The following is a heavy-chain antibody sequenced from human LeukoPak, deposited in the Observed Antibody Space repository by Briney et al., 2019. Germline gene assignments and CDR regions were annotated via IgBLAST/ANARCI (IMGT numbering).Heavy chain of an antibody. CDR2: ISSSSSYI. J-gene: IGHJ6*03. CDR1: GFTFSSYS. Sequence: GGSLRLSCAASGFTFSSYSMNWVRQAPGKGLEWVSSISSSSSYIYYADSVKGRFTISRDNAKNSLYLQMNSLRAEDTAVYYCAKDVTIFGDYYMDVWGKGTTVTVSS. V-gene: IGHV3-21*01. D-gene: IGHD3-3*01. CDR3: AKDVTIFGDYYMDV.